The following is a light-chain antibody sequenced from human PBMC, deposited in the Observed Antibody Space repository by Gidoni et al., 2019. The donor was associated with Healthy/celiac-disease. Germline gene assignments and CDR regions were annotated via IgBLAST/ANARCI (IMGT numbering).Light chain of an antibody. CDR2: AAS. J-gene: IGKJ1*01. CDR3: QQSYSTRWT. CDR1: QSISSY. V-gene: IGKV1-39*01. Sequence: DIQTTQSPPSPSALVGDRVTITCRASQSISSYVNWYQQRPGKAPQLLIYAASSLQSGVPSRFSGSGSGTDFTLTISSLKPEDFATDYCQQSYSTRWTFXQXTKVEIK.